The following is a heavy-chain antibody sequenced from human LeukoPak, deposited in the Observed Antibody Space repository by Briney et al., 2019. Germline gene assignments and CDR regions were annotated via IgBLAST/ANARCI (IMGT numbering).Heavy chain of an antibody. D-gene: IGHD1-1*01. J-gene: IGHJ4*02. CDR1: GGSISNKY. Sequence: SETLSLTCTVSGGSISNKYWSWIRQPPGKGLEWIGYISDSGSTNYNASLKSRVTMSVDTSKNQFSLKLNSVTATDTAVYYCARWNRLIDFWGQGTLVTVSS. CDR3: ARWNRLIDF. V-gene: IGHV4-59*01. CDR2: ISDSGST.